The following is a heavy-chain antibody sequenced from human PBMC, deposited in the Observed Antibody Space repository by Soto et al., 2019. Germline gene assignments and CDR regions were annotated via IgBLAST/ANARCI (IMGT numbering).Heavy chain of an antibody. J-gene: IGHJ5*02. CDR2: IIPILGIA. CDR3: AAESLNSSLLGWFDL. Sequence: QVQLVQSGAEVKKPGSSVKVSCKASGGTFSSYTISWVRQAPGQGLEWMGRIIPILGIANYAQKFQGRVTITADKSTSTAYSELSSLRSVDTAVYYCAAESLNSSLLGWFDLWGQGTLVTVSS. V-gene: IGHV1-69*02. CDR1: GGTFSSYT. D-gene: IGHD7-27*01.